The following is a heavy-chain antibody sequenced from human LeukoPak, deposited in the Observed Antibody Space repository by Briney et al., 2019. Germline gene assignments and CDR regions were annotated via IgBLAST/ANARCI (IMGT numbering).Heavy chain of an antibody. D-gene: IGHD1-1*01. CDR1: GGSLTNHY. V-gene: IGHV4-59*08. J-gene: IGHJ4*02. CDR3: ARVSSTGGLAY. Sequence: SETLSLTCTVSGGSLTNHYWIWIRQPPGKGLEWIGYIYYNGSSNSNPSLKSRVGLSIDTSKNQFSLKVNSMTPRDAAVYYCARVSSTGGLAYWGQGTLVTVSS. CDR2: IYYNGSS.